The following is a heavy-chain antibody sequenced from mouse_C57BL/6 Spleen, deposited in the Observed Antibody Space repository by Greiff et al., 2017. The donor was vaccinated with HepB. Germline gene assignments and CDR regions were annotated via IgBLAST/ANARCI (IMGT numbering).Heavy chain of an antibody. CDR2: ISSGSSTI. D-gene: IGHD2-2*01. CDR3: ARKNGYRWYFDV. CDR1: GFTFSDYG. Sequence: EVKVVESGGGLVKPGGSLKLSCAASGFTFSDYGMHWVRQAPEEGLEWVAYISSGSSTIYYADTVKGRFTIFRDNAKNTLFLQMTSLRSEDTAMYYCARKNGYRWYFDVWGTGTTVTVCS. J-gene: IGHJ1*03. V-gene: IGHV5-17*01.